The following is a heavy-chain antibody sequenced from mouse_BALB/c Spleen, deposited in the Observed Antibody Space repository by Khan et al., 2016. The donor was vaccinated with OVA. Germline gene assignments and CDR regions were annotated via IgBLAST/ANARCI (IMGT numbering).Heavy chain of an antibody. V-gene: IGHV1-5*01. CDR3: TRSFESYYFDY. CDR2: IYPGISDT. CDR1: GYSFTTYW. J-gene: IGHJ2*01. Sequence: VQLQQSGTVLARPGASVKMSCKASGYSFTTYWIHWVKQRPGQGLEWIGAIYPGISDTRYNQKFKGKAKLTAVTSASTAYMELSSLTNEDSAVYYCTRSFESYYFDYWGQGTTLTVSS.